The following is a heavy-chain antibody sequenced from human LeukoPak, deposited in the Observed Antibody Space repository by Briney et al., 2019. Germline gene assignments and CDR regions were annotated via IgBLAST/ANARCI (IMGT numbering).Heavy chain of an antibody. Sequence: ASVKVSCKASGYTFTSYDINWVRQATGQGLEWMGWMNPNSGNTGYAQKFQGRVTITRNTSISTACMELSSLRSEDTAVYYCARGLYSSSWYERDYWGQGTLVTVSS. CDR2: MNPNSGNT. CDR1: GYTFTSYD. D-gene: IGHD6-13*01. V-gene: IGHV1-8*03. CDR3: ARGLYSSSWYERDY. J-gene: IGHJ4*02.